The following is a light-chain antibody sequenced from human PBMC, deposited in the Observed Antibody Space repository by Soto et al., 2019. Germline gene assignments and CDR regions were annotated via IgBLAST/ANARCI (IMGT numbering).Light chain of an antibody. V-gene: IGKV1-5*03. CDR2: KAT. CDR1: QSISNW. J-gene: IGKJ1*01. CDR3: QQYNNYFT. Sequence: DVQMTQSPSTLSASVGDRVTITCRASQSISNWLAWFQQKPGKAPKLLIYKATTLETGVPSRFSGSGSETEFTLTISSLQPDDLGTYYCQQYNNYFTFGQGTKVDIK.